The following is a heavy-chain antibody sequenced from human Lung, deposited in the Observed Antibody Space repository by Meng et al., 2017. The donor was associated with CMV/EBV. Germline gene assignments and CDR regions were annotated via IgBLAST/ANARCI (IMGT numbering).Heavy chain of an antibody. V-gene: IGHV3-30-3*01. CDR3: ARDDSSS. CDR1: GFTFSSYA. Sequence: QGRLVGSGGGGVQPGRSLRLSCAASGFTFSSYAMHWVRQAPGKGLEWVAVISYDGSNKYYADSVKGRFTISRDNSKNTLYLQMNSLRAEDTAVYYCARDDSSSWGQGTLVTVAS. CDR2: ISYDGSNK. D-gene: IGHD3-22*01. J-gene: IGHJ5*02.